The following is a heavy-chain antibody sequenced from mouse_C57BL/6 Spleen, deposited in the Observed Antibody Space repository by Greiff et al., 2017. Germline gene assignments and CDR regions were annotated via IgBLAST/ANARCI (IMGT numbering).Heavy chain of an antibody. V-gene: IGHV1-72*01. Sequence: QVQLQQPGAELVKPGASVKLSCKSSGYTFTSYCMHWVKRSPGRGLEWIGRIDTNCGGTKYNEKFKSKATLTVDKPSSTAYMQLSSLTSEDSAVYYCARGGFTTVVGDVWGKGTTVTVSS. CDR2: IDTNCGGT. CDR3: ARGGFTTVVGDV. CDR1: GYTFTSYC. J-gene: IGHJ1*03. D-gene: IGHD1-1*01.